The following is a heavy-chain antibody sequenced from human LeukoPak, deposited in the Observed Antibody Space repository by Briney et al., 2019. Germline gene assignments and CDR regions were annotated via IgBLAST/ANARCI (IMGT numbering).Heavy chain of an antibody. D-gene: IGHD4-17*01. Sequence: GGSLRLSCAASGFTFDDYAMHWVRQAPGKGLEWVSGISWNSGSIGYADSVKGRLTISRDNAKNSLYLQMNSLRAEDTALYYCAKGPYGEHYYYGMDVWGQGTTVTVSS. CDR1: GFTFDDYA. CDR3: AKGPYGEHYYYGMDV. V-gene: IGHV3-9*01. J-gene: IGHJ6*02. CDR2: ISWNSGSI.